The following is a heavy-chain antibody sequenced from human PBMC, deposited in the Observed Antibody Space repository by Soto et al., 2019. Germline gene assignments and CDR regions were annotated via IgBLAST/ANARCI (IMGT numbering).Heavy chain of an antibody. V-gene: IGHV3-33*08. J-gene: IGHJ4*02. D-gene: IGHD5-18*01. CDR2: IWSDGSNK. CDR1: GFTFSADG. CDR3: ARDLGGSYGPFDF. Sequence: VQLVESGGGLVQPGGSLRLSCAASGFTFSADGMDWVRQAPGKGLEWVAVIWSDGSNKFYADSVKGRFTISRDNSKNTMYLQMNSLRAEDTAVYYCARDLGGSYGPFDFWGQGTLVTVSS.